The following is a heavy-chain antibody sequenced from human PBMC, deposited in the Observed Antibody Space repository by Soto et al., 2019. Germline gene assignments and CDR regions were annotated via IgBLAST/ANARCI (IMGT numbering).Heavy chain of an antibody. CDR1: GGSISNYY. Sequence: QVQLQESGPGLVKPSETLSLTCAVSGGSISNYYWSWIRQPAGKGLEWIGRIYTSGSTNYNPSLKSRVTMSVDTSKNQSSLKVTSVTAADTAVYYCARVKYSGYAIDIWGHGTMVTVSS. D-gene: IGHD5-12*01. J-gene: IGHJ3*02. CDR2: IYTSGST. CDR3: ARVKYSGYAIDI. V-gene: IGHV4-4*07.